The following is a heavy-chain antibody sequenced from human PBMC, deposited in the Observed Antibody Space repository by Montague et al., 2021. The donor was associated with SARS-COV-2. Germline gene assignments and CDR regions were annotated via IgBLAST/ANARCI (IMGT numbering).Heavy chain of an antibody. CDR3: ARILVAAAGSPFGP. V-gene: IGHV2-70*11. CDR1: GFSLSTSGMC. J-gene: IGHJ5*02. Sequence: PALVKPTQTLTLTCTFSGFSLSTSGMCVSWIRQPPGKALEWLARXDWDDDKYYSTSLKTRLTISKDTSKNQVVLTMTNMDPVDTATYYCARILVAAAGSPFGPWGQGTLVTVSS. D-gene: IGHD6-13*01. CDR2: XDWDDDK.